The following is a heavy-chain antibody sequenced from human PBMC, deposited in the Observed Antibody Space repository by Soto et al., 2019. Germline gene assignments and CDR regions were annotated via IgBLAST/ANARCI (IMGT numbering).Heavy chain of an antibody. V-gene: IGHV4-61*01. Sequence: ASETLSLTCTVSGGSVSSGSYYWSWIRQPPGKGLEWIGYIYYSGSTNYNPSLKSRVTISVDTSKNQFSLKLSSVTAADTAVYYCARDQKKFLRYYYYGMDVWGQGTTVTVSS. J-gene: IGHJ6*02. CDR3: ARDQKKFLRYYYYGMDV. CDR1: GGSVSSGSYY. CDR2: IYYSGST.